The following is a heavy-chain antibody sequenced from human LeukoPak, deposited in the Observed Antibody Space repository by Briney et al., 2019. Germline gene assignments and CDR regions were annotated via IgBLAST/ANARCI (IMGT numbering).Heavy chain of an antibody. CDR1: GFTFDDYD. J-gene: IGHJ3*02. V-gene: IGHV3-20*04. CDR2: INWNGGST. CDR3: AREVGHYDILTGYIGFNI. Sequence: GGSLRLSCAASGFTFDDYDMSWVRQAPGKGLEWVSDINWNGGSTSYADSVKGRFTISRDNAKNSLYLQMNSLRVEDTALYYCAREVGHYDILTGYIGFNIWGQGTMVTVSS. D-gene: IGHD3-9*01.